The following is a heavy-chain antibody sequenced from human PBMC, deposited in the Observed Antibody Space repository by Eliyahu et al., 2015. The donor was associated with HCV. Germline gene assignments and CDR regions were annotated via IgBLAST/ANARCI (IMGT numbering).Heavy chain of an antibody. Sequence: QVQLVESGGGLVRPGGSLRLSCAASGFXFXDFYMTWIRQAPGKGLEWVSYISTSGSNIHYADSVKGRFTISRDNAKNSLYLQMNSLRVEDTALYYCARLSQYGIYSNFDFWGQGILVSVSS. CDR3: ARLSQYGIYSNFDF. J-gene: IGHJ4*02. V-gene: IGHV3-11*01. CDR2: ISTSGSNI. D-gene: IGHD2-15*01. CDR1: GFXFXDFY.